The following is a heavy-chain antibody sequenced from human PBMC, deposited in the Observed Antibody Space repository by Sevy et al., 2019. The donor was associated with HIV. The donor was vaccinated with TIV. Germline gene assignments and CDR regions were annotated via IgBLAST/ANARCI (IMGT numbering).Heavy chain of an antibody. CDR2: IYTSGST. Sequence: SETLSLTCTVSGGSISSYYWSWIRQPAGKGLEWIGRIYTSGSTNYNPSLKSRVTMSVDTSKNQFSLKLSSVTAADTAVYYCARDQTITFGGDHYFDYWGQGTLVNVSS. J-gene: IGHJ4*02. CDR1: GGSISSYY. CDR3: ARDQTITFGGDHYFDY. V-gene: IGHV4-4*07. D-gene: IGHD3-16*01.